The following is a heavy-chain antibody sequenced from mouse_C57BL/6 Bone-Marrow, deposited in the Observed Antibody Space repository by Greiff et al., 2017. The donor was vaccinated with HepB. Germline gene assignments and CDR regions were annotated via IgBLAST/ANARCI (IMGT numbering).Heavy chain of an antibody. J-gene: IGHJ1*03. CDR2: IWSGGST. Sequence: VQLQQSGPGLVQPSQRLSITCTVSGFSLTSYGVHWVRQSPGKGLEWLGVIWSGGSTDYNAAFISRLSISKDNSKSQVFFKMNSLQADDTAIYYCARDYYGSPGWYFDVWGTGTTVTVSS. CDR1: GFSLTSYG. V-gene: IGHV2-2*01. D-gene: IGHD1-1*01. CDR3: ARDYYGSPGWYFDV.